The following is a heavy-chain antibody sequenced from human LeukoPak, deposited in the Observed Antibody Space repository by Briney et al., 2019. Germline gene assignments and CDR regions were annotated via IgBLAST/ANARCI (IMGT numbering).Heavy chain of an antibody. CDR1: GGTFSSYA. Sequence: SVKVSCKASGGTFSSYAISWVRQAPGQGLKWMGGIIPIFGTANYAQKFQGRVTITADKSTSTAYMELSSLRSEDTAVYYCARLPTTTTGYYYMDVRGKGTTVTVSS. J-gene: IGHJ6*03. D-gene: IGHD4-11*01. V-gene: IGHV1-69*06. CDR2: IIPIFGTA. CDR3: ARLPTTTTGYYYMDV.